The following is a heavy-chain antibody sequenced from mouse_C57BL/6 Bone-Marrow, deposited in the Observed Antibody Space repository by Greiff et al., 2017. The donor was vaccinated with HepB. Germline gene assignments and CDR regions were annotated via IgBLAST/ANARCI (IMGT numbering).Heavy chain of an antibody. CDR2: IRNKANGYTT. Sequence: EVKVVESGGGLVQPGASLRLSCAASGFTFTDYYMSWVRQPPGKAPEWLALIRNKANGYTTEYTASVKGRFTISRDKSQNILYLQMNTLRAEDSATYYCVKAVAYYDYDEGFAYWGQGTLVTVSA. CDR1: GFTFTDYY. V-gene: IGHV7-4*01. D-gene: IGHD2-4*01. CDR3: VKAVAYYDYDEGFAY. J-gene: IGHJ3*01.